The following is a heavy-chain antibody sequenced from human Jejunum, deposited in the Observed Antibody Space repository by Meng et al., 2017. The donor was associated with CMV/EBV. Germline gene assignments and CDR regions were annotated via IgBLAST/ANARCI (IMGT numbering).Heavy chain of an antibody. J-gene: IGHJ4*02. Sequence: SCAASGFTCSNYWMTWVRQAPGKGLEWVANIKQDGSEKFYVDSVKGRFTISRDNAKNSLYLQVNSLRGDDTGVYYCGRNRVDYWGQGTLVTVSS. D-gene: IGHD3-10*01. V-gene: IGHV3-7*01. CDR1: GFTCSNYW. CDR2: IKQDGSEK. CDR3: GRNRVDY.